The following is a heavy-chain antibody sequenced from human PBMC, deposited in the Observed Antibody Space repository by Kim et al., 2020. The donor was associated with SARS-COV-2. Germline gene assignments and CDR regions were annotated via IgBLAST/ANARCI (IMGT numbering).Heavy chain of an antibody. CDR1: GFTFSSYA. D-gene: IGHD3-10*01. Sequence: GGSLRLSCAASGFTFSSYAIHWVRQAPGKGLEWVAVISYDGSNKYYADSVKGRFTISRDNSKNTLYLQMNSLRAEDTAVYYCARNQDGSGSYYYYGMDVWGQGTTVTVSS. CDR2: ISYDGSNK. CDR3: ARNQDGSGSYYYYGMDV. J-gene: IGHJ6*02. V-gene: IGHV3-30*04.